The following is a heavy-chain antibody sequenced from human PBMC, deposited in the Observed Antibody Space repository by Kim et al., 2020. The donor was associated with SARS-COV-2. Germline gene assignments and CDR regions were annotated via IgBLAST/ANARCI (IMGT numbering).Heavy chain of an antibody. CDR2: ISGIGLST. D-gene: IGHD3-9*01. CDR1: GFTFSTYA. Sequence: GGSLRLSCAASGFTFSTYAMNWVRQAPGRGLEGVSTISGIGLSTYYADSVKGRFTISRDNAKNTLYLEMNSLRVEDTAIYYCAKSFWAGTGFDGMDVWGHGTTVIVSS. V-gene: IGHV3-23*01. J-gene: IGHJ6*02. CDR3: AKSFWAGTGFDGMDV.